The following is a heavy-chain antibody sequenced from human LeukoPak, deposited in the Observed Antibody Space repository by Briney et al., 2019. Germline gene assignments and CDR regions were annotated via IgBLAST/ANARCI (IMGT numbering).Heavy chain of an antibody. V-gene: IGHV3-66*02. CDR2: VYSDGVT. J-gene: IGHJ5*02. Sequence: AGGSLRLSCAASGFTVSSYAMSWVRQAPGKGPEWVSLVYSDGVTRYADSVQGRFTISRDNSKNTLYLQMNNLRVEDTAVYHCVRDRAEGRAWVEFDPWGQGILVTVSS. CDR1: GFTVSSYA. CDR3: VRDRAEGRAWVEFDP.